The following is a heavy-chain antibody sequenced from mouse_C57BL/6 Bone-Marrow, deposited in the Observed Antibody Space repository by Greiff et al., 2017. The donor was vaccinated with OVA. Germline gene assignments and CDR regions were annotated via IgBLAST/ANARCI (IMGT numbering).Heavy chain of an antibody. CDR1: GYTFTSYW. Sequence: QVQLQQPGAELVRPGSSVKLSCKASGYTFTSYWMHWVKQRPIQGLEWIGNIDPSDSETHYNQKFKDKATLTVDKSSSTAYMQLSSLTSEDSAVYYCARKMIYGNYKGYFDVWGTGTTVTVSS. D-gene: IGHD2-1*01. J-gene: IGHJ1*03. CDR2: IDPSDSET. CDR3: ARKMIYGNYKGYFDV. V-gene: IGHV1-52*01.